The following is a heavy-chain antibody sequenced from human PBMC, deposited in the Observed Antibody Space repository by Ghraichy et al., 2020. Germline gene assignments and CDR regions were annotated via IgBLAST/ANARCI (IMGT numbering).Heavy chain of an antibody. J-gene: IGHJ3*02. CDR1: GGSISSSSYY. Sequence: SQTLSLTCTVSGGSISSSSYYWGWIRQPPGKGLEWIGSIYYSGSTYYNPSLKSRVTISVDTSKNQFSLKLSSVTAADTAVYYCARVRGYYDSSGYVDIWGQGTMVNVSS. CDR3: ARVRGYYDSSGYVDI. CDR2: IYYSGST. V-gene: IGHV4-39*01. D-gene: IGHD3-22*01.